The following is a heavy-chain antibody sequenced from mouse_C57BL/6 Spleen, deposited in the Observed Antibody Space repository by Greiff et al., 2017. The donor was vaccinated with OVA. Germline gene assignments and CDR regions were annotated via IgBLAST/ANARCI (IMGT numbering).Heavy chain of an antibody. CDR1: GYSFTSYY. CDR2: IYPGSGNT. Sequence: QVQLQQSGPELVKPGASVKISCKASGYSFTSYYIHWVKQRPGQGLEWIGWIYPGSGNTTYNEKFKGKATLTADTSSSTAYMQLSSLTSEDSAVYYCAREGSYGYFDYWGQGTTLTVSS. J-gene: IGHJ2*01. V-gene: IGHV1-66*01. D-gene: IGHD6-1*01. CDR3: AREGSYGYFDY.